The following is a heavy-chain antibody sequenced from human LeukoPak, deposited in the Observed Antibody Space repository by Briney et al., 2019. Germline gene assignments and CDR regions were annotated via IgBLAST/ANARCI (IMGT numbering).Heavy chain of an antibody. Sequence: GGSLRLSCAASGFTFSSYAMSWVRQAPGKGLEWVSGISDSGVSTYYADSVKGRFTISRDNSKNTLYLQMNSLRAEDTAVYYCANPRRGYSGYDYSFVYWGQGTLVTVSS. CDR1: GFTFSSYA. V-gene: IGHV3-23*01. CDR3: ANPRRGYSGYDYSFVY. D-gene: IGHD5-12*01. CDR2: ISDSGVST. J-gene: IGHJ4*02.